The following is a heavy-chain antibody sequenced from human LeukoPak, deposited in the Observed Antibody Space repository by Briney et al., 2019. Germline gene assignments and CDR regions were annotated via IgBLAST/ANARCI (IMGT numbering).Heavy chain of an antibody. V-gene: IGHV3-7*01. CDR2: IKRDGSEE. J-gene: IGHJ5*02. CDR3: AKARNHYYDSSGYAS. CDR1: GFYFSSYW. D-gene: IGHD3-22*01. Sequence: GGSLRLSCAASGFYFSSYWMSWVRQAPGKGLEWVANIKRDGSEEYYVDSVKGRFTISRDNAKNSLYLRLNSLRAEDTATYYCAKARNHYYDSSGYASWGQGTLVTVSS.